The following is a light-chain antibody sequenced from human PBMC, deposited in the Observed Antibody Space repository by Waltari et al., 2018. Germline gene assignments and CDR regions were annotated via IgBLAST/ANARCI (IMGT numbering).Light chain of an antibody. J-gene: IGKJ4*01. Sequence: ETVLTQSPAPLSLSPGERATLSCRASEDVSIYLAWYQPKPGQAPRLLIYDASNRATGIPTRFSGSGSGTDFTLTISSLEPEDFALYYCQQRRNWPPLTFGGGTKVE. V-gene: IGKV3-11*01. CDR1: EDVSIY. CDR2: DAS. CDR3: QQRRNWPPLT.